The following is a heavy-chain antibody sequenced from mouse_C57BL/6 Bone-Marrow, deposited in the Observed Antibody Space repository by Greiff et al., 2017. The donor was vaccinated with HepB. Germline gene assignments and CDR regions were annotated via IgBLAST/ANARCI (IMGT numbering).Heavy chain of an antibody. J-gene: IGHJ3*01. V-gene: IGHV1-69*01. CDR1: GYTFTSYW. CDR2: IDPSDSYT. D-gene: IGHD2-3*01. Sequence: QVQLQQPGAELVMPGASVKLSCKASGYTFTSYWMHWVKQRPGQGLEWIGEIDPSDSYTNYNQKFKGKSTLTVDKSSSTAYMQLSSLTSEDSAVYYCAGNDGYYRPWFAYWGQGTLVTVSA. CDR3: AGNDGYYRPWFAY.